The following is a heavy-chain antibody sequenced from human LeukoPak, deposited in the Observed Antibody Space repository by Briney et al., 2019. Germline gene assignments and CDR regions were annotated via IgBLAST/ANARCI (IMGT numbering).Heavy chain of an antibody. J-gene: IGHJ4*03. V-gene: IGHV1-2*04. CDR3: ARGSRMYSSSWPFDY. CDR2: INPNSGGT. D-gene: IGHD6-13*01. Sequence: ASVKVSCKASGYTFTGYYMHWVRQAPGQGLEWMGWINPNSGGTNYAQKFQGWVTMTRDTSISTAYMELSRLRSDDTAVYYCARGSRMYSSSWPFDYWGQGTTVTVSS. CDR1: GYTFTGYY.